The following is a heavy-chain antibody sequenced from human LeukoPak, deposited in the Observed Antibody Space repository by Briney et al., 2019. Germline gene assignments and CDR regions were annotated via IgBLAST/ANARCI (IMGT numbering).Heavy chain of an antibody. D-gene: IGHD3-10*01. J-gene: IGHJ4*02. CDR2: ISAYNGNT. V-gene: IGHV1-18*01. CDR1: GYTVTSYG. Sequence: ASVKVSCKASGYTVTSYGISWVRQAPGQGLEWMGWISAYNGNTNDAQKLQGRVTMTTDTSTSTAYMELRSLRSDDTAVYYCARKSYYGLFDYWGQGTLVTVSS. CDR3: ARKSYYGLFDY.